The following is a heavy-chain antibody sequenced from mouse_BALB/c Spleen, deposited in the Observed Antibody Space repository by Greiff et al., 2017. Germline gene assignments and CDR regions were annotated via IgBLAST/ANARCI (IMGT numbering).Heavy chain of an antibody. CDR1: GYAFSSYW. CDR3: ARRGYAMDY. J-gene: IGHJ4*01. CDR2: IYPGDGDT. V-gene: IGHV1-80*01. Sequence: QVQLKQSGAELVRPGSSVKISCKASGYAFSSYWMNWVKQRPGQGLEWIGQIYPGDGDTNYNGKFKGKATLTADKSSSTAYMQLSSLTSEDAAVYFCARRGYAMDYWGQGTSVTVSS.